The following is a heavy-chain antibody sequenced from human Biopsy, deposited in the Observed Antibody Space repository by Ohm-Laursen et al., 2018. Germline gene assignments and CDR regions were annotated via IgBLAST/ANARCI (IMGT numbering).Heavy chain of an antibody. J-gene: IGHJ4*02. Sequence: GTLSLTCAVSGYSISSDYRWGWIRQAPGKTLEWLGSIFKDGNTHYNPSLRSRLIISIDTSKNQFSLMMTSVSGADTAVYFCARVGSGWAPFDKWGPGTLVTVSS. D-gene: IGHD6-19*01. CDR3: ARVGSGWAPFDK. CDR1: GYSISSDYR. CDR2: IFKDGNT. V-gene: IGHV4-38-2*01.